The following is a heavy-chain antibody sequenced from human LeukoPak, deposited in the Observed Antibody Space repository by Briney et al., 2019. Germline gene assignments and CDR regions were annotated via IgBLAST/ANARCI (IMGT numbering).Heavy chain of an antibody. Sequence: VGSLRLSCAASTFTFSRYWMHWVRQAPGKGLVWVSRINSAGTNTYYADSVKGRFTISRDNTKNTLYLQMNSLRTEDTAVYYCARDRAAFGVVQVGYWGQGTLVTVSS. CDR2: INSAGTNT. D-gene: IGHD3-3*01. V-gene: IGHV3-74*01. CDR3: ARDRAAFGVVQVGY. J-gene: IGHJ4*02. CDR1: TFTFSRYW.